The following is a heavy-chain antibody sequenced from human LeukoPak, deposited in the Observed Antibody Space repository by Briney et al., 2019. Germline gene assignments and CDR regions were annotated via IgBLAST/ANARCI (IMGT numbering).Heavy chain of an antibody. J-gene: IGHJ4*02. Sequence: PGGSLRLSCAASGFTFSSYAMSWVRQAPGKGLEWVSAVSSSGNSAYYADSVKGRFTISRDNSKNTLYLQMNSLRAEDTAVYYCAKDIAVGGTTGYFDCWGQGTLVTVSS. CDR2: VSSSGNSA. CDR3: AKDIAVGGTTGYFDC. CDR1: GFTFSSYA. V-gene: IGHV3-23*01. D-gene: IGHD6-19*01.